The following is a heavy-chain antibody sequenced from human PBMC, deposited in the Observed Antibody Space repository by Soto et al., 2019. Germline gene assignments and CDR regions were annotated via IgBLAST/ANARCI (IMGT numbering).Heavy chain of an antibody. CDR1: GGTFSSYA. V-gene: IGHV1-69*13. J-gene: IGHJ6*02. D-gene: IGHD1-26*01. Sequence: SVKVSCKASGGTFSSYAISWVRQAPGQGLEWMGGIIPIFGTANYAQKFQGRVTITADESTSTAYMELSSLRSEDTAVYYCARDARGSYGMDVWGQGTTVTVSS. CDR2: IIPIFGTA. CDR3: ARDARGSYGMDV.